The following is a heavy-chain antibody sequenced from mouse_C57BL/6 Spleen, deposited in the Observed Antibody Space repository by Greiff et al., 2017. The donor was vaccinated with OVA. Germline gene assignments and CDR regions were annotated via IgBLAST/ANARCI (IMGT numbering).Heavy chain of an antibody. CDR1: GYTFTSYW. D-gene: IGHD2-3*01. J-gene: IGHJ4*01. CDR3: ARDSRGYDGYPIYAMDY. CDR2: IDPSDSET. V-gene: IGHV1-52*01. Sequence: QVQLQQSGAELVRPGSSVKLSCKASGYTFTSYWMHWVKQRPIQGLEWIGNIDPSDSETHYNQKFKDKATLTVDKSSSTAYMQLSSLTSEDSAVYYCARDSRGYDGYPIYAMDYWGQGTSVTVSS.